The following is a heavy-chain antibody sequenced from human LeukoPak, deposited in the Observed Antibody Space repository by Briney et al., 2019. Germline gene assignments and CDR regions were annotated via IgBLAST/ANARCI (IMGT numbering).Heavy chain of an antibody. J-gene: IGHJ4*02. CDR1: GFTFSTYW. V-gene: IGHV3-7*03. Sequence: PRGSLRLSCAASGFTFSTYWMSWVRQAPGKGLEWVANIKQDGSEKYYVDSVKGRFTISRDNAKNSLYLQMNSLRAEDTAVYYCQAEASTVAGTVYWGQGTLVTVSS. CDR3: QAEASTVAGTVY. CDR2: IKQDGSEK. D-gene: IGHD6-19*01.